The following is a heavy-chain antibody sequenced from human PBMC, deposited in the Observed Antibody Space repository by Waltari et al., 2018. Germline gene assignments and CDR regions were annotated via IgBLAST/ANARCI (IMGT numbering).Heavy chain of an antibody. J-gene: IGHJ4*02. Sequence: QVQLQESGPGLVKPSETLSLTCTVSGGSLSSHYCSWIRQPPGKGLEWIGYIYYSGSTNYNPSLKSRVTISVDTSKNQFSLKLSSVTAADTAVYYCARVNGNWGSLDYWGQGTLVTVSS. CDR3: ARVNGNWGSLDY. D-gene: IGHD7-27*01. CDR1: GGSLSSHY. CDR2: IYYSGST. V-gene: IGHV4-59*11.